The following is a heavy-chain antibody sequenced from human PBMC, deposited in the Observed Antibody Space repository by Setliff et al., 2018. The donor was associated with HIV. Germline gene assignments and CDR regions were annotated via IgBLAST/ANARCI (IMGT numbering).Heavy chain of an antibody. V-gene: IGHV3-30*02. Sequence: GGSLRLPCAASGFTFSHFGMHWVRQAPGKGLEWVTFIQYDGNNEYYADSVKGRFTISRDNAKNMLYLQMNSLRPEDTAVYYCVKEDITYDSWGQGTLVTVSS. CDR1: GFTFSHFG. D-gene: IGHD2-15*01. J-gene: IGHJ4*02. CDR2: IQYDGNNE. CDR3: VKEDITYDS.